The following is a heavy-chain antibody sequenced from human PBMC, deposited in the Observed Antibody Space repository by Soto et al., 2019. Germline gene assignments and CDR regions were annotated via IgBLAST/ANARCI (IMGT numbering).Heavy chain of an antibody. CDR3: ARREKSGYFNCFDT. CDR1: GYRFTSYW. CDR2: IFPSDSDP. J-gene: IGHJ5*02. V-gene: IGHV5-51*01. D-gene: IGHD3-22*01. Sequence: PGDSLKITCRTSGYRFTSYWIAWARQMPGKGVEWMGIIFPSDSDPRCSPSFQGQVTISADRATSTVFLKSASQKASDTAVYFCARREKSGYFNCFDTWGQGALVTISS.